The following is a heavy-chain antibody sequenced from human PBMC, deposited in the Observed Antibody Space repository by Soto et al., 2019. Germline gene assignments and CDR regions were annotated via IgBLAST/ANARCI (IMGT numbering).Heavy chain of an antibody. J-gene: IGHJ4*02. CDR1: GGTFSSYA. CDR2: IIPSFGTA. D-gene: IGHD3-16*01. V-gene: IGHV1-69*06. CDR3: ASVMWVVTNSCFDD. Sequence: SVKVSCKASGGTFSSYAISWVRQAPGQGLEWMGGIIPSFGTANYAQKFQGRVTLTADKSTSTAYMELRSLRSEDTAAYYCASVMWVVTNSCFDDWGQGTLVTVSS.